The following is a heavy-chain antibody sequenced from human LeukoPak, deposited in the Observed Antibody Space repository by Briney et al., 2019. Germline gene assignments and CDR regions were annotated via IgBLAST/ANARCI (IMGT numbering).Heavy chain of an antibody. CDR2: ISSSGSTI. CDR3: AREMTAIPSFDY. CDR1: GFTFSDYY. Sequence: GGSLRLSCAASGFTFSDYYMSWIRQAPGKGLEWVSYISSSGSTIYYADSVKGRFTISRDNAKNSLYPQMNSLRAEDTAVYYCAREMTAIPSFDYWGQGTLVTVSS. D-gene: IGHD2-21*02. V-gene: IGHV3-11*01. J-gene: IGHJ4*02.